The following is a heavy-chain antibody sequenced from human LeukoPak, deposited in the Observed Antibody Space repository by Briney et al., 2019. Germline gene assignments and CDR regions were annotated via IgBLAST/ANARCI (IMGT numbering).Heavy chain of an antibody. J-gene: IGHJ4*02. CDR2: IKSKSDGGTT. V-gene: IGHV3-15*01. D-gene: IGHD4-17*01. Sequence: GGSLRLSCAASGFSFSRAWMSWVRQAPGKGLEWVGRIKSKSDGGTTDYAASVKGRFTISRDNSKNTLYLQMNSLRAEDTAVYYCVKLEVGTLHDYGDYDSWGQGTLVTVSS. CDR1: GFSFSRAW. CDR3: VKLEVGTLHDYGDYDS.